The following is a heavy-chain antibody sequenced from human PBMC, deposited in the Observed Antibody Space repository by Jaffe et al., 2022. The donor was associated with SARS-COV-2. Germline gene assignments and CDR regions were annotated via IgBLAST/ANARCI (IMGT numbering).Heavy chain of an antibody. CDR3: ARDRAGYYYDSSWGFDP. V-gene: IGHV4-31*03. J-gene: IGHJ5*02. CDR2: IYYSGST. D-gene: IGHD3-22*01. Sequence: QVQLQESGPGLVKPSQTLSLTCTVSGGSISSGGYYWSWIRQHPGKGLEWIGYIYYSGSTYYNPSLKSRVTISVDTSKNQFSLKLSSVTAADTAVYYCARDRAGYYYDSSWGFDPWGQGTLVTVSS. CDR1: GGSISSGGYY.